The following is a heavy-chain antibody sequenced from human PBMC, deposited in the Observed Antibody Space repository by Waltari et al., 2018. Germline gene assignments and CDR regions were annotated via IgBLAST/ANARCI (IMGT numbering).Heavy chain of an antibody. Sequence: QVQLQQWGAGLLKPSETLSLTCAVYGGSFSGYYWSWIRQPPGKGREWIGEINHSGSTNYNPSLKSRVTISVDTSKNQFSLKLSSVTAADTAVYYCASSTRITIFGVVIIKTYFDYWGQGTLVTVSS. CDR2: INHSGST. V-gene: IGHV4-34*01. CDR1: GGSFSGYY. CDR3: ASSTRITIFGVVIIKTYFDY. D-gene: IGHD3-3*01. J-gene: IGHJ4*02.